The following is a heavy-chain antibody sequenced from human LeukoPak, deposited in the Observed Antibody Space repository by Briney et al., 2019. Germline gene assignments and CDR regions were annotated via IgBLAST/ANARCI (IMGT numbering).Heavy chain of an antibody. Sequence: GGSLRLSCVGSGLTFGNYAMSWVRQGPGKGLEWVSSLSGSGTIMNYAASVKGRFTISRDNSKSTPYLQLNNLGAEGTALYYCAKEATASYRISAFDVWGHGTMVIVSS. CDR3: AKEATASYRISAFDV. D-gene: IGHD1-14*01. CDR1: GLTFGNYA. CDR2: LSGSGTIM. J-gene: IGHJ3*01. V-gene: IGHV3-23*01.